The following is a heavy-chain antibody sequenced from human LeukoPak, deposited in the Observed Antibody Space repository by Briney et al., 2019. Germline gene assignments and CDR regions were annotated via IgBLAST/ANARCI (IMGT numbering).Heavy chain of an antibody. CDR1: GFTFSNYA. CDR3: AKDLKDPALV. Sequence: GGSLRLSCAASGFTFSNYAMSWVRQAPGKGLEWVSTISGSGDNTYYADSVKGQFTISRDNSKNTLYLQMNSLRVEDTAVYYCAKDLKDPALVWGQGTLVTVSS. D-gene: IGHD5-18*01. J-gene: IGHJ4*02. CDR2: ISGSGDNT. V-gene: IGHV3-23*01.